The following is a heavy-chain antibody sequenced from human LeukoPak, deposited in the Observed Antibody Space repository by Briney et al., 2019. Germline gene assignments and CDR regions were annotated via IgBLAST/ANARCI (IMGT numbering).Heavy chain of an antibody. CDR1: GGSISSSSYY. D-gene: IGHD4-17*01. Sequence: PSETLSLTCTASGGSISSSSYYWGWIRQPPGKGLEWIGSIYYSGSTYYNPSLKSRVTISVDTSKNQFSLKLSSVTAADTAVYYCARQKRTTVTLWGQGTLVTVSS. CDR2: IYYSGST. CDR3: ARQKRTTVTL. V-gene: IGHV4-39*01. J-gene: IGHJ4*02.